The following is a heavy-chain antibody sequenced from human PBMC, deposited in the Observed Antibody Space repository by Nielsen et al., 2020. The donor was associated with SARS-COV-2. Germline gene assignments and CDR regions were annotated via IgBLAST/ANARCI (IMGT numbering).Heavy chain of an antibody. CDR1: GGSFSGYY. J-gene: IGHJ6*02. D-gene: IGHD3-10*01. CDR3: ARDRVSGSYYNYYYGMDV. Sequence: SVTLSLTCAVSGGSFSGYYWSWIRQPPGKGLEWIGEINHSGSTNYNPSLKSRVTISVDTSKNQFSLKLSSVTAADTAVYYCARDRVSGSYYNYYYGMDVWGQGTTVTVSS. V-gene: IGHV4-34*09. CDR2: INHSGST.